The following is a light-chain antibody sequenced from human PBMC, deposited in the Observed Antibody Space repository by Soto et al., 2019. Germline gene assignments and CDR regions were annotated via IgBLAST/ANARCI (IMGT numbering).Light chain of an antibody. Sequence: DIQRTPSPSTLSASVGDRVTLTCRASQSISSWLAWYQQKPGKAPKLLIYDASSLESGVPSRFSGSGSGTDFTLTISSLQPEDFATYYCQQLNSYPLTGGGGTKVDIK. CDR1: QSISSW. CDR3: QQLNSYPLT. CDR2: DAS. J-gene: IGKJ4*01. V-gene: IGKV1-5*01.